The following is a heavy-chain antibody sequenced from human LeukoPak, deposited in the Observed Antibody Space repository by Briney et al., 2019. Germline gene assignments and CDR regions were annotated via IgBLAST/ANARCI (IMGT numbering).Heavy chain of an antibody. Sequence: GGSLRLSCAGSGFSFSTYSMNWVRQAPGKGLEWVSGITGSGANTYYADSVKGRFTISRDNSKNTLYLRMNSLRAEDTAVYYCYYYDSSGFYPQTKIDYWGQGTLVTVST. CDR2: ITGSGANT. J-gene: IGHJ4*02. D-gene: IGHD3-22*01. CDR3: YYYDSSGFYPQTKIDY. CDR1: GFSFSTYS. V-gene: IGHV3-23*01.